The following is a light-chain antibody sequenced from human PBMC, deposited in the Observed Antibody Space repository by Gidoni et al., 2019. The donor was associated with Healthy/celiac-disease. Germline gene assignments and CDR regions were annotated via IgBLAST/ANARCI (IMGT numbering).Light chain of an antibody. CDR1: HDISNY. J-gene: IGKJ2*01. Sequence: DIQMTQSPSSLSAAVGDRVTITCQASHDISNYLNWYQQKPGKAPKLLIYDASNLETGVPSRFSGSGSGTDFTFTISSLQPEDIATYYWQQYDNLPYTFGQGTKLEIK. CDR3: QQYDNLPYT. V-gene: IGKV1-33*01. CDR2: DAS.